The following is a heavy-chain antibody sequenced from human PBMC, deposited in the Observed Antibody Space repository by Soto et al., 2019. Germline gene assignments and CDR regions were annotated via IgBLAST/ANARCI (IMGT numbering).Heavy chain of an antibody. D-gene: IGHD3-3*01. V-gene: IGHV3-23*01. CDR3: ARDWSSVPDILDY. J-gene: IGHJ4*02. Sequence: GGSLRLSCAASGFTFSSYAMSWVRQAPGKGLEWVSAISGSGGSTYYADSVKGRFTISRDNSKNTLYLQMNSLRAEDTAVYYCARDWSSVPDILDYWGQGTLVTVSS. CDR1: GFTFSSYA. CDR2: ISGSGGST.